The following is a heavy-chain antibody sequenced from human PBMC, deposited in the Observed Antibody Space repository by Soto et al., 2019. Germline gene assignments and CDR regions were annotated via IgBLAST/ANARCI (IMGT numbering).Heavy chain of an antibody. J-gene: IGHJ5*02. CDR2: IYYSGST. CDR3: ARVWYYGSGSYFWFDP. V-gene: IGHV4-39*07. D-gene: IGHD3-10*01. Sequence: SETLSLTCTVSGGSISSSSYYWGWIRQPPGKGLEWIGSIYYSGSTYYNPSLKSRVTISVDTSKNQFSLKLSSVTAADTAVYYCARVWYYGSGSYFWFDPWGQGTLVPSPQ. CDR1: GGSISSSSYY.